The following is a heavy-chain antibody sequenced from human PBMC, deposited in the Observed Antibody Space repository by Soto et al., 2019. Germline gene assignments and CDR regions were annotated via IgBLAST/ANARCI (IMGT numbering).Heavy chain of an antibody. J-gene: IGHJ6*02. CDR2: IIPIFGTA. D-gene: IGHD2-15*01. CDR3: ARDNSAGVVAARPLSGDYGMDV. Sequence: SVKVSCKASGGTFSSYAISWVRQAPGQGLEWMGGIIPIFGTANYAQKFQGRVTITADESTSTAYMELSSLRSEDTAVYYCARDNSAGVVAARPLSGDYGMDVWGQGTTVTVS. V-gene: IGHV1-69*13. CDR1: GGTFSSYA.